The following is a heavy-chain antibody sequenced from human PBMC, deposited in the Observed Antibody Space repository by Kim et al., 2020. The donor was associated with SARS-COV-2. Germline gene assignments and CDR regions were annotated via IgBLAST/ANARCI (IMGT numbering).Heavy chain of an antibody. CDR3: ARYTVFGVATD. V-gene: IGHV4-59*01. CDR2: IYYSGDT. CDR1: GGSINNYY. D-gene: IGHD3-3*01. Sequence: SETLSLNCTVSGGSINNYYWSWIRQPPGERPEWIGLIYYSGDTHYSPSLKSRVTISIDTSKNHFSLRLSSVTAADTAVYYCARYTVFGVATDWGQGTLVTVSS. J-gene: IGHJ4*02.